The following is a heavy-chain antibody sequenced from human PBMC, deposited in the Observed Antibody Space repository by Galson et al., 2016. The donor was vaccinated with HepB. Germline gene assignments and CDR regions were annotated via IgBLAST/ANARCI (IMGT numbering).Heavy chain of an antibody. CDR2: ISGSGRSQ. J-gene: IGHJ3*02. CDR3: ARDRGRGDSNAFDI. Sequence: SLRLSCAASGFTFSSYEMNWVRQAPGKGLEWVSFISGSGRSQNYADFVKGRFTISRDSAKNSVYLQMNSLRAEDTATYYCARDRGRGDSNAFDIWGQGTKVTVSS. D-gene: IGHD3-10*01. V-gene: IGHV3-48*03. CDR1: GFTFSSYE.